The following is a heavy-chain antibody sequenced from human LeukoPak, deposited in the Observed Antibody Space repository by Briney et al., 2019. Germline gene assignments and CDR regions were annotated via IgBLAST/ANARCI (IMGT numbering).Heavy chain of an antibody. CDR1: GDSVSSNSAA. CDR2: TYYRSKWYN. V-gene: IGHV6-1*01. Sequence: SQTLSLTCAISGDSVSSNSAAWNWIRQYPSRGLEWLGRTYYRSKWYNDYAVSVKSRITINPDTSKNQFSLQLNSVTPEDTAVYYCARDLRGSLLLSHPDDAFDIWGQGTMVTVSS. J-gene: IGHJ3*02. CDR3: ARDLRGSLLLSHPDDAFDI. D-gene: IGHD2/OR15-2a*01.